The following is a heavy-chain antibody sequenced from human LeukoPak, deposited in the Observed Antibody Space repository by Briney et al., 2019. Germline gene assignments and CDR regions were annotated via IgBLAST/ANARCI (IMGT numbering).Heavy chain of an antibody. D-gene: IGHD6-19*01. V-gene: IGHV3-74*01. Sequence: QPGGSLRLSCAASGFTFSSYWMHWVRQAPGKGLVWVSHINSDGSSTNYADSVKGRFTISRDNAKNTLYLQMNSLRAEDTAVYYCAKDLGGGSGCYDLWGRGTLVTVSS. CDR3: AKDLGGGSGCYDL. CDR2: INSDGSST. CDR1: GFTFSSYW. J-gene: IGHJ2*01.